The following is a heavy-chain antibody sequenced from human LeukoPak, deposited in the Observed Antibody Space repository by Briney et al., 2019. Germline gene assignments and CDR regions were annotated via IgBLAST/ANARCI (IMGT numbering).Heavy chain of an antibody. CDR1: GFTFSSYA. Sequence: PGGSLRLSCAASGFTFSSYAMSWVRQTPGKGLEWVSGISGSAVTTYYADSVKGRFTISRDNSKNTLYLQMNSLRAEDTAVYYCAKYPRIVVAPAAFRFDDWGQGTLVTVSS. CDR2: ISGSAVTT. CDR3: AKYPRIVVAPAAFRFDD. D-gene: IGHD2-2*01. V-gene: IGHV3-23*01. J-gene: IGHJ4*02.